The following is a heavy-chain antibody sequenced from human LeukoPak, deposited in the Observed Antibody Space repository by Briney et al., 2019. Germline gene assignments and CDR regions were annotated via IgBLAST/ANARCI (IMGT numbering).Heavy chain of an antibody. D-gene: IGHD4/OR15-4a*01. CDR3: ARVEEGGCYKPRSFDY. CDR2: INHSGST. Sequence: SETLSLTCAVYGGSFSGYYWSWIRQPPGNGLEWIGEINHSGSTNYNPSLKSRVTMSVDTSKNQFSLKLSSVTAADTAVYYCARVEEGGCYKPRSFDYWGQGTLVTVSS. V-gene: IGHV4-34*01. J-gene: IGHJ4*02. CDR1: GGSFSGYY.